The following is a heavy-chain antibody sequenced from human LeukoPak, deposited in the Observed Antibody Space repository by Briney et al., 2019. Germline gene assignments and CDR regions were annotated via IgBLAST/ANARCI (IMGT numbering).Heavy chain of an antibody. Sequence: ASVKVSCKAFGYTFTSNYMHWVRQAPGQGPEWMGVISPSGGSTTYAQKFQGRVTLTRDMSTSTDYLELSSLRSEDTAVYYCARGMGSIWFGETQAPDYWGQGTLVTVSS. CDR3: ARGMGSIWFGETQAPDY. CDR2: ISPSGGST. D-gene: IGHD3-10*01. J-gene: IGHJ4*02. CDR1: GYTFTSNY. V-gene: IGHV1-46*01.